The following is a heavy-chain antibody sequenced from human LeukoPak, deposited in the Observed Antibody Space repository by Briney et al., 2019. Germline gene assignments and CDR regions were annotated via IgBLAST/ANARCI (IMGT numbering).Heavy chain of an antibody. J-gene: IGHJ6*03. CDR1: GFTFSSYS. CDR2: ISSSSSYI. V-gene: IGHV3-21*01. D-gene: IGHD6-13*01. CDR3: ARDSSSSWYYYYYMDV. Sequence: GGSLRLSCAASGFTFSSYSMNWVRQAPGKGLEWVSSISSSSSYIYYADSVKGRFTVSRDNAKNSLYLQMNSLRAEDTAVYYCARDSSSSWYYYYYMDVWGKGTTVTVSS.